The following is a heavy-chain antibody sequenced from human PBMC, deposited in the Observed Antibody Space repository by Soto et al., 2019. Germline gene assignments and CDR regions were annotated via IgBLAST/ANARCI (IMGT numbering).Heavy chain of an antibody. V-gene: IGHV1-18*01. CDR3: ARESGVAALDP. J-gene: IGHJ5*02. CDR2: ISAYNGNT. Sequence: QVQLVQSGAEVKKPGASVKVSCKASGYTFTSYGISWVRQAPGQGLEWMGWISAYNGNTNYAQKLQGRVTMTTGTSTSTAYRELRSLRSDDTTVYYCARESGVAALDPWGQGTLVTVSS. D-gene: IGHD6-19*01. CDR1: GYTFTSYG.